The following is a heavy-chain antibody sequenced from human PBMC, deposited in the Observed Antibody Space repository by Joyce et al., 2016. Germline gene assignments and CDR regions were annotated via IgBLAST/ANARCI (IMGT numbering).Heavy chain of an antibody. CDR1: GFMFSTSS. Sequence: EVQLVESGGGLVKHGGSLKISCAASGFMFSTSSMSWFRQAPGKGLEWVSAISGDRRFIFHADAVRGRFTVSRDNAENSLYLQMKSLRVEDTAVYFCARGGLVYDYSMDVWGQGTTVIVSS. D-gene: IGHD2-21*01. J-gene: IGHJ6*02. V-gene: IGHV3-21*02. CDR2: ISGDRRFI. CDR3: ARGGLVYDYSMDV.